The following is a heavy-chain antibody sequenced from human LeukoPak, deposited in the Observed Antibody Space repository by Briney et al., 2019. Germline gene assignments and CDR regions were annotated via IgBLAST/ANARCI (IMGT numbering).Heavy chain of an antibody. D-gene: IGHD1-7*01. CDR2: ISSSSSYI. CDR3: ARDHGVTGTTYDY. Sequence: PGGSLALSCAASGFTFSSYSMNWLRQAPGKGLEWVSSISSSSSYIYYAGSVKGRFTISRDTAKNSLYLQMNSLRAEDTAVYYCARDHGVTGTTYDYWGQGTLVTVSS. V-gene: IGHV3-21*01. CDR1: GFTFSSYS. J-gene: IGHJ4*02.